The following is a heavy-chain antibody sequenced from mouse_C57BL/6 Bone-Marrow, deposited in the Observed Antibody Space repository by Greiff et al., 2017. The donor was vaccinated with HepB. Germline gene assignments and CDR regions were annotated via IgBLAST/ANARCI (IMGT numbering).Heavy chain of an antibody. CDR3: ARRNYYGSSLYYFDY. CDR1: GYTFTSYG. V-gene: IGHV1-81*01. J-gene: IGHJ2*01. D-gene: IGHD1-1*01. Sequence: VKLQQSGAELARPGASVKLSCKASGYTFTSYGISWVKQRTGQGLEWIGEIYPRSGNTYYNEKFKGKATLTADKSSSTAYMELRSLTSEDSAVYFCARRNYYGSSLYYFDYWGQGTTLTVSS. CDR2: IYPRSGNT.